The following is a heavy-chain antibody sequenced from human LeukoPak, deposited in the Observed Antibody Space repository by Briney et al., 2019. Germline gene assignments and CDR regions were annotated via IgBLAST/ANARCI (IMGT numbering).Heavy chain of an antibody. V-gene: IGHV3-21*01. D-gene: IGHD6-19*01. CDR2: ISSSSSYI. CDR1: GFTFSSYS. Sequence: KSGGSLRLSCAASGFTFSSYSMNWVRQAPGKGLEWVSSISSSSSYIYYADSVKGRFTISRDNAKNSLYLQMNSLRAEDTAVYYCARWESPYSSDYYGMDVWGQGTTVTVSS. J-gene: IGHJ6*02. CDR3: ARWESPYSSDYYGMDV.